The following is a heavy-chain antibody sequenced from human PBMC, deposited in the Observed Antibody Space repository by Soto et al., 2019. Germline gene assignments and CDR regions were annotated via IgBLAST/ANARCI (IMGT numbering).Heavy chain of an antibody. CDR1: GGSFSGYY. Sequence: QVQLQQWGAGLLKPSETLSLTCAVYGGSFSGYYWSWIRQPPGKGLEWIGEINHSGSTNYNPSLKSRVTISVDTSKNQFSLKLSSVTAADTAVYYCARSYCGGDCYHDVWGQGTLVTVSS. D-gene: IGHD2-21*02. CDR3: ARSYCGGDCYHDV. CDR2: INHSGST. J-gene: IGHJ4*02. V-gene: IGHV4-34*01.